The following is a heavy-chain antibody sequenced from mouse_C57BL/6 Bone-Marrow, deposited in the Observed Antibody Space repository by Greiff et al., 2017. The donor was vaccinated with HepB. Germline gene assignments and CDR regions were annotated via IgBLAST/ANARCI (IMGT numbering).Heavy chain of an antibody. CDR3: ARNWYYFDY. CDR2: IDPNSGGT. V-gene: IGHV1-62-3*01. CDR1: GYTFTSYW. D-gene: IGHD4-1*01. Sequence: QVQLQQPGAELVKPGASVKVSCKASGYTFTSYWMHWVKQRPGRGLEWIGRIDPNSGGTKYNQKFKDKATLTADKSSSTAYMQLSSLTYEDSAVYYCARNWYYFDYWGQGTTLTVAS. J-gene: IGHJ2*01.